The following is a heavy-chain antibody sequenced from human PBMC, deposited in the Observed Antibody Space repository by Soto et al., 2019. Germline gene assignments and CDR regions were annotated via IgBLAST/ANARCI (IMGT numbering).Heavy chain of an antibody. CDR1: GGSVSLYY. Sequence: QVQLQESGPGLVMPSETLSLTCAVSGGSVSLYYWGWIRQTPGKGLEWIGYFSYSGSTTYNPSLKSRVTISVDTSKNQFSLKLYSVTAADTAVYYCARGRGDAAGTSFHYWGQGTLVTVSS. V-gene: IGHV4-59*02. CDR3: ARGRGDAAGTSFHY. CDR2: FSYSGST. D-gene: IGHD6-13*01. J-gene: IGHJ4*02.